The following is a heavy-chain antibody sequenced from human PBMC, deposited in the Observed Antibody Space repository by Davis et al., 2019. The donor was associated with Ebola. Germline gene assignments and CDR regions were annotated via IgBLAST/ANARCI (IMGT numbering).Heavy chain of an antibody. CDR2: MYYTGST. Sequence: MPSETLSLTCIVSGDSISSGDYYWSWVRQPPGKGLEWIAYMYYTGSTYYNPSLKSRVTISIDTSRNQFSLKLSSMTAADTAVYYCARGGEMAARIGFYYGMDIWGQGTTVTVSS. V-gene: IGHV4-30-4*01. CDR3: ARGGEMAARIGFYYGMDI. J-gene: IGHJ6*02. CDR1: GDSISSGDYY. D-gene: IGHD5-24*01.